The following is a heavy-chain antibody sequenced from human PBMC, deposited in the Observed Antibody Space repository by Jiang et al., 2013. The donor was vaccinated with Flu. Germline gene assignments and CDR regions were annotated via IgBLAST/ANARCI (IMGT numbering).Heavy chain of an antibody. CDR1: GGSFSGYY. J-gene: IGHJ5*02. V-gene: IGHV4-34*01. CDR2: INHSGST. Sequence: LLKPSETLSLTCAVYGGSFSGYYWSWIRQPPGKGLEWIGEINHSGSTNYNPSLKSRVTISVDTSKNHFSLKLSSVTAADTAVYYCAHSSSRGWFDPWGQGTLVTVSS. CDR3: AHSSSRGWFDP. D-gene: IGHD6-13*01.